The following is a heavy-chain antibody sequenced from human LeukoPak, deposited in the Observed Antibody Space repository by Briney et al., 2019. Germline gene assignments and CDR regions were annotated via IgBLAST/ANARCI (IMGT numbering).Heavy chain of an antibody. D-gene: IGHD5-24*01. CDR2: IYSGGGT. CDR3: AREMATIRGGRTWQLDL. V-gene: IGHV3-53*01. CDR1: GXTVSSNY. Sequence: PGGSLRLSWAASGXTVSSNYVSWVRQAPGKGREWVSVIYSGGGTYYADSVKGRFTISRDNSKNTLNLQMNSLRAEDTAVYYCAREMATIRGGRTWQLDLWGRGTLVTVSS. J-gene: IGHJ2*01.